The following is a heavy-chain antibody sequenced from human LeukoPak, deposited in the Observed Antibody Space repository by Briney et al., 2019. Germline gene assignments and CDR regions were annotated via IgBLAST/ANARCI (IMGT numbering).Heavy chain of an antibody. D-gene: IGHD2-15*01. CDR1: GFTFTTYS. Sequence: PGGSLRLSCVASGFTFTTYSMNWVRQAPGKGLEWVSSISSSSNYIYNAVPVKGRFTLSRDNTKNSLYLQMNSLRAEDTAVYYCARDHCSGGSCYLDYWGQGTLVTVSS. CDR3: ARDHCSGGSCYLDY. J-gene: IGHJ4*02. V-gene: IGHV3-21*01. CDR2: ISSSSNYI.